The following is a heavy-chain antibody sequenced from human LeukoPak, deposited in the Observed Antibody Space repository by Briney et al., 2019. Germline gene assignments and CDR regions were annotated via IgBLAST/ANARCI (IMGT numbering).Heavy chain of an antibody. D-gene: IGHD6-19*01. CDR1: GFTFSSYA. CDR3: AKDTAVIAVATNWFDP. CDR2: ISGSGGST. Sequence: GGSLRLSXAASGFTFSSYAMSWVCQAPGKGLEWVSAISGSGGSTYYADSVKGRFTISRDNSKNTLYLQMNSLRAEDTAVYYCAKDTAVIAVATNWFDPWGQGTLVTVSS. J-gene: IGHJ5*02. V-gene: IGHV3-23*01.